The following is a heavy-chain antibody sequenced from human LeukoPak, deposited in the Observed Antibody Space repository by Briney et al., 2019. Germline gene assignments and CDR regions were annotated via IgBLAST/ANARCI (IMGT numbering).Heavy chain of an antibody. V-gene: IGHV4-4*07. J-gene: IGHJ4*02. D-gene: IGHD3-22*01. CDR3: ARVESHSSGYYYSYYFDY. CDR1: GVSISSYY. Sequence: SETLSLTCTVSGVSISSYYWSWIRQPAGKGLEWIGRIYTSGSTNYNPSLKSRVTMSVDTSKNQFSLKLSSVTAADTAVYYCARVESHSSGYYYSYYFDYWGQGTLVTVSS. CDR2: IYTSGST.